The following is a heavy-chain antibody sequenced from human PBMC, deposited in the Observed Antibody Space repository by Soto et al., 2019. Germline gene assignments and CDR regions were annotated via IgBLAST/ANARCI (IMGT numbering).Heavy chain of an antibody. CDR2: ISGSGGST. J-gene: IGHJ5*02. CDR3: AKDDYCSSTSCYGAAQTNWFDP. D-gene: IGHD2-2*01. Sequence: GGSLRLSCAASGFTFSSYAMSWVRQAPGKGLEWVSAISGSGGSTYYADSVKGRFTISRDNSKNTLYLQMNSLRAEDTAVYYCAKDDYCSSTSCYGAAQTNWFDPWGQGTLVTVSS. CDR1: GFTFSSYA. V-gene: IGHV3-23*01.